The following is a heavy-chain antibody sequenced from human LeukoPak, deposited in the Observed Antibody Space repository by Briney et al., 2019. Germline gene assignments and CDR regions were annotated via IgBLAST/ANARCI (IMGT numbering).Heavy chain of an antibody. Sequence: PGGSLRLSCAASGFTFSSYTMKWVRQAPGKGLEWVSSISSSSSYIYYADSVKGRLTISRDNAKNSLYLQMNSLRAEDTAVYYCARTVAGFDYWGQGTLVTVSS. CDR2: ISSSSSYI. J-gene: IGHJ4*02. CDR1: GFTFSSYT. CDR3: ARTVAGFDY. D-gene: IGHD6-19*01. V-gene: IGHV3-21*01.